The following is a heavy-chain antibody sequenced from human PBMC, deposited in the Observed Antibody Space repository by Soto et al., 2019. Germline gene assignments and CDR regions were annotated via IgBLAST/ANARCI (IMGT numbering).Heavy chain of an antibody. CDR2: IHVSGST. Sequence: AXETLSLTCTVSGCSVSSGSYQWTWIRQPPGKGLEWIGYIHVSGSTNDNPSLKGRVTMSIDTSKNQFSLKLSSVTAADTAVYYCARDGHGMDVWGQGTKVTVSS. CDR1: GCSVSSGSYQ. V-gene: IGHV4-61*01. J-gene: IGHJ6*02. CDR3: ARDGHGMDV.